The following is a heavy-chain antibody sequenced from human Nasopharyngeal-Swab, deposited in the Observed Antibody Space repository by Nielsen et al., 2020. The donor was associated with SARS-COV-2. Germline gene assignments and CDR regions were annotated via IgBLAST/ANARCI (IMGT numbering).Heavy chain of an antibody. Sequence: GGSLRLSCAASGFTFSSYWMHWVHQAPGKGLVWVSRINSDGSSTSYADSVKGRFTISRDNAKNTLYLQMNSLRAEDTAVYYCARVGLGYSSGWYGAFDIWGQGTMVTVSS. CDR1: GFTFSSYW. J-gene: IGHJ3*02. D-gene: IGHD6-19*01. CDR3: ARVGLGYSSGWYGAFDI. CDR2: INSDGSST. V-gene: IGHV3-74*01.